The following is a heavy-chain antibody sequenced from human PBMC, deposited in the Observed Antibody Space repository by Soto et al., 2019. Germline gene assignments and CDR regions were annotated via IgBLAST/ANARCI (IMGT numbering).Heavy chain of an antibody. V-gene: IGHV4-39*02. CDR1: GGSINSNNYY. Sequence: SETLSLTCTVSGGSINSNNYYWAWIRQPPGKGLAWIASIYYDGSTYYNPSLKSRVSISVDTSKNHFSLKLSSATAADTAGYYCAKVVVAATRHTDFDSWGQGTLVTVSS. J-gene: IGHJ4*02. CDR3: AKVVVAATRHTDFDS. D-gene: IGHD2-15*01. CDR2: IYYDGST.